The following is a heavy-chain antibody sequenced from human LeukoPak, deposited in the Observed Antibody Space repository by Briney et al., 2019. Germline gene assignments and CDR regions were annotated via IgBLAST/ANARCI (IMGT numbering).Heavy chain of an antibody. CDR1: GYTFTSYY. V-gene: IGHV1-46*01. Sequence: GASVKVSCKASGYTFTSYYMHWVRQAPGQGLEWMGIINPSGGSTSYAQKFQGRVTMTRDTSTSTVYMELSSLRSDDTAVYYCARQGYFDSNQIGFDIWGQGTMVTVSS. CDR3: ARQGYFDSNQIGFDI. D-gene: IGHD3-9*01. J-gene: IGHJ3*02. CDR2: INPSGGST.